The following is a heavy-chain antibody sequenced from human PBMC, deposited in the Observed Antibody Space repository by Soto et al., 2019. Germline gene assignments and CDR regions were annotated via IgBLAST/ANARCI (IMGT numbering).Heavy chain of an antibody. CDR1: GDTFTNFG. Sequence: HLVQSGPEVKKPGASITVSCKTSGDTFTNFGLSWVRQAPGQCLEWMGWIATYNSNRNYAQKFQGRLTLTTDTSTSTAYMELKNLGYDDTAVYYCARVVRGVVNWFDPWGQGTLVTVSS. CDR2: IATYNSNR. CDR3: ARVVRGVVNWFDP. V-gene: IGHV1-18*01. J-gene: IGHJ5*02. D-gene: IGHD3-10*01.